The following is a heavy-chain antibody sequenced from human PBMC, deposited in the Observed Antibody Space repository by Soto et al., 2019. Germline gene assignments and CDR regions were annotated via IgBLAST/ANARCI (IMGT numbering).Heavy chain of an antibody. CDR3: ARYQRDYVWGSYRYTRARGAFDI. CDR1: GFTFSSSA. CDR2: IDVGSGNA. V-gene: IGHV1-58*01. Sequence: GASVKVSCKTSGFTFSSSAVHWGRQARGHRLQWIGWIDVGSGNANYAQMLQERIGISADMSTSTAYMELSSLRSEDTAVYYCARYQRDYVWGSYRYTRARGAFDIWGQGTMVTVSS. D-gene: IGHD3-16*02. J-gene: IGHJ3*02.